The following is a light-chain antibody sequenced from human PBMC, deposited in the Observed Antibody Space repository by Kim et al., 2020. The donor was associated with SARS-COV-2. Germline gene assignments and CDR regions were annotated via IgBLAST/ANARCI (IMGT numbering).Light chain of an antibody. CDR1: ESVNSK. CDR2: GTS. Sequence: AGDRAARSCRGSESVNSKVAWYQQTRGEARRLLFYGTSTRASGIPARISGGGSGTEFTPIISSQQSEDFAVYYYQQYNNWPRTFGQGTKVDIK. J-gene: IGKJ1*01. V-gene: IGKV3-15*01. CDR3: QQYNNWPRT.